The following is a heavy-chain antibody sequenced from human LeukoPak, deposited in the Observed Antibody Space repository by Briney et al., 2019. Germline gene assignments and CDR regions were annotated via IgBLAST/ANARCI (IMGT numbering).Heavy chain of an antibody. CDR2: INHSGST. CDR1: GGSFSGYY. V-gene: IGHV4-34*01. D-gene: IGHD6-13*01. J-gene: IGHJ4*02. Sequence: SETLSLTCAVYGGSFSGYYWSWIRQPPGKGLEWIGEINHSGSTNYNPSLKSRVTISVDTSKNQFYLKLSSVTAADTAVYYCARGRQLYFDYWGQGTLVTVSS. CDR3: ARGRQLYFDY.